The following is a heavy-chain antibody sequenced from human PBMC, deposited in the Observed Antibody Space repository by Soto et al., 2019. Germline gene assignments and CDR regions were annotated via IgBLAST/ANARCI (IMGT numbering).Heavy chain of an antibody. V-gene: IGHV3-33*01. CDR2: IWYDGSNK. CDR1: GFTFSSYG. CDR3: ARAGTTGTTTTRMRGGQ. J-gene: IGHJ4*02. D-gene: IGHD1-1*01. Sequence: GGSLRLSCAASGFTFSSYGMHWVRQAPGKGLEWVAVIWYDGSNKYYADSVKGRFTISRDNSKNTLYLQMNSLRAEDTAVYYCARAGTTGTTTTRMRGGQWGQGTLVTVSS.